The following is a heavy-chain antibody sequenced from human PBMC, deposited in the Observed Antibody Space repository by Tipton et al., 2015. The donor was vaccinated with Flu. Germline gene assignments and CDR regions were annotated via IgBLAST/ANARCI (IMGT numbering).Heavy chain of an antibody. CDR2: INQDGSVK. CDR3: ARPGPHWYFDL. V-gene: IGHV3-7*01. Sequence: CAASGFTLSSYWMTWVRQAPGKGLEWVANINQDGSVKYYVDSVKGRFTISRDDAKNSLYLQMNSLRAADTAVYYCARPGPHWYFDLWGRGPLVTVSS. CDR1: GFTLSSYW. J-gene: IGHJ2*01. D-gene: IGHD3-10*01.